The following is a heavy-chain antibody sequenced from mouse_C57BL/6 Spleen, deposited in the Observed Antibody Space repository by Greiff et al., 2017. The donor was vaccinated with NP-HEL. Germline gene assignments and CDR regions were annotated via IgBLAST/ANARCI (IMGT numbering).Heavy chain of an antibody. CDR1: GFTFSSYA. V-gene: IGHV5-4*01. Sequence: EVQLVESGGGLVKPGGSLKLSCAASGFTFSSYAMSWVRQTPEKRLEWVATISDGGSYTYYPDNVKGRFTISRDNAKNNLYLQMSHLKSEDTAMYYCARTPSLITTVVAKGYFDVWGTGTTVTVSS. CDR2: ISDGGSYT. CDR3: ARTPSLITTVVAKGYFDV. D-gene: IGHD1-1*01. J-gene: IGHJ1*03.